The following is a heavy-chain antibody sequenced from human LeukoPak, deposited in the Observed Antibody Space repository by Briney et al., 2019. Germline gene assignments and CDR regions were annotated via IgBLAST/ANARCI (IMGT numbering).Heavy chain of an antibody. CDR2: MSYSGSA. CDR1: GDSITSGGFF. V-gene: IGHV4-31*03. J-gene: IGHJ5*02. Sequence: PSETLSLTCNVSGDSITSGGFFWSWIRQHPGKGLEWIGYMSYSGSAYYSPSLKSRPTISVDASENQFSLKLSSVTAADTAVYYCARRTTGDRKENWFDPWGQGTLVTVSS. CDR3: ARRTTGDRKENWFDP. D-gene: IGHD1-1*01.